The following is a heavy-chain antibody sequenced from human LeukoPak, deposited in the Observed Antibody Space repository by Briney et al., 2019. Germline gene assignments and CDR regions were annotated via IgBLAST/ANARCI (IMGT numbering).Heavy chain of an antibody. Sequence: SETLSLTCTVSGGSISSYYWSWIRQPPGKGLEWIGYIYYSGSTNYNPSLESRVTISVDTSKNQFSLKLSSVTAADTAVYYCARGGVGSWFDPWGQGTLVTVSS. J-gene: IGHJ5*02. V-gene: IGHV4-59*01. D-gene: IGHD1-26*01. CDR1: GGSISSYY. CDR2: IYYSGST. CDR3: ARGGVGSWFDP.